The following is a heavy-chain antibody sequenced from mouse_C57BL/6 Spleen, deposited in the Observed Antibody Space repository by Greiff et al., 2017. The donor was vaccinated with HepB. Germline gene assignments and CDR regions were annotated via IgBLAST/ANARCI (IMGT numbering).Heavy chain of an antibody. CDR3: ARSANCDYFDY. D-gene: IGHD4-1*01. Sequence: EVQLQQSGPELVKPGASVKISCKASGYTFTDYYMNWVKQSHGKSLEWIGDINPNNGGTSYNQKFKGKATLTVDKSSSTAYMELRSLTSEDSAVYYCARSANCDYFDYWGQGTTLTVSS. CDR2: INPNNGGT. V-gene: IGHV1-26*01. CDR1: GYTFTDYY. J-gene: IGHJ2*01.